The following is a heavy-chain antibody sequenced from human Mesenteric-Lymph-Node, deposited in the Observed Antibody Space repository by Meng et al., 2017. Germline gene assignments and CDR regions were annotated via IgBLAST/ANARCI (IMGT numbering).Heavy chain of an antibody. Sequence: QVPLPHGGAGLLRPSEPLSLTCAVYGGSFSGYYWSWSRQPPGKGLEWIGEINHSGSTNYNPSLKSRVTISVDTSKNQFSLKLSSVTAADTAVYYCATLYGDSISWGQGTLVTVSS. V-gene: IGHV4-34*01. CDR1: GGSFSGYY. CDR2: INHSGST. D-gene: IGHD4-17*01. J-gene: IGHJ4*02. CDR3: ATLYGDSIS.